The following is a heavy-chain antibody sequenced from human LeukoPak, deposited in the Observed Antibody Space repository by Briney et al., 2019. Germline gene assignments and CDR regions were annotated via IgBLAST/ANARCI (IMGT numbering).Heavy chain of an antibody. CDR3: ARRKGIAAAGIWFDP. V-gene: IGHV4-39*01. CDR2: IYYSGST. Sequence: SESLSLTCTVSGGSISSSSYYWGWIRQPPGKGLEWIGSIYYSGSTSYNPSLKSRVTISVDTSKNQFSLKLSSVTAADTAVYYCARRKGIAAAGIWFDPWGQGTLVTVSS. J-gene: IGHJ5*02. D-gene: IGHD6-13*01. CDR1: GGSISSSSYY.